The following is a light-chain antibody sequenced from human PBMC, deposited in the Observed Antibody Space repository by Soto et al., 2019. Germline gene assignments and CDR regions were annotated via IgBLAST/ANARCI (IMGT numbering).Light chain of an antibody. V-gene: IGKV3-11*01. CDR2: VAS. CDR1: QSVSSY. J-gene: IGKJ1*01. CDR3: QLERT. Sequence: EIVLTQSPAPLSLSPGERATLSCRASQSVSSYLAWYQHKHGQATSLFIYVASNRASHNPARFSCSGSETDYTLAISSIEPEDFAAYYCQLERTLGQGTEVEIK.